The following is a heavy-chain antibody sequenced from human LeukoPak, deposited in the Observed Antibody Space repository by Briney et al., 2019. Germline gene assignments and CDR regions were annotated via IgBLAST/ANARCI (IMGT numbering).Heavy chain of an antibody. J-gene: IGHJ4*02. CDR1: GYRITSYW. CDR3: ARHGRYFDY. Sequence: GESLKISCKGSGYRITSYWIGWVRQIPGRGLEWMGITYPGDSDTRYSPSFQGQVTISADKSISTAYLQWSSLKASDTAMYYCARHGRYFDYWGQGTLVTVSS. CDR2: TYPGDSDT. V-gene: IGHV5-51*01.